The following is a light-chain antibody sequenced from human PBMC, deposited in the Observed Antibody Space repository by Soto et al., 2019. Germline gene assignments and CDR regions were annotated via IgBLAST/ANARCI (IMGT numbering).Light chain of an antibody. CDR3: QQVNSYPWT. CDR2: AAS. V-gene: IGKV1-9*01. J-gene: IGKJ1*01. CDR1: QGISSY. Sequence: DIQLTQSPSFLSASVGDRVTITCRASQGISSYLAWYQQKPGKAPKLLIYAASTLQSGVPSRFSGGGSGTEFTLPISSLQPEDFATYYCQQVNSYPWTFGQGTKVEIK.